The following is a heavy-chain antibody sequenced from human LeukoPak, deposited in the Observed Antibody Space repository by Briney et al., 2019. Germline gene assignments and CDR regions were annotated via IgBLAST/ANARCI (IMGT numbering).Heavy chain of an antibody. CDR3: ARVPLNYYYYMDV. Sequence: GGSLRLSCAASGFTFSSYEMNWVRQAPGKGLEWVANIKQDGSEKYYVDSVKGRFTISRDNTKKSLYLQMNSLRAEDTAVYYCARVPLNYYYYMDVWGKGTTVTVSS. CDR1: GFTFSSYE. V-gene: IGHV3-7*01. J-gene: IGHJ6*03. CDR2: IKQDGSEK.